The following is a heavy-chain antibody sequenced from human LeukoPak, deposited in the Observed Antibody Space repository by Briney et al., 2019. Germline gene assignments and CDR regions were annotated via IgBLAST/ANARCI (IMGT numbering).Heavy chain of an antibody. D-gene: IGHD3-10*01. V-gene: IGHV4-59*01. CDR1: GGSLSGSY. Sequence: SETLSLTCTVSGGSLSGSYWSWIRQPPGKQLEWIGYIYSSGSSGITTYNPSLQSRVVISQDTSKNDFSLKLTSVTAADAAVYYCARLAARRGYYYSGMDVWGQGTTVTVSS. J-gene: IGHJ6*02. CDR3: ARLAARRGYYYSGMDV. CDR2: IYSSGSSGIT.